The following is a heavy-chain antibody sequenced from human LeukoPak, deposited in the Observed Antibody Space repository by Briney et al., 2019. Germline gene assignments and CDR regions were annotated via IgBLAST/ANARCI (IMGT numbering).Heavy chain of an antibody. D-gene: IGHD3-10*01. CDR1: GGTFSGYY. V-gene: IGHV1-2*06. CDR2: INPNSGGT. Sequence: ASVKVSCKASGGTFSGYYMHWVRQAPGQGLEWMGRINPNSGGTNYAQKFQGRVTMTRDTSISTAYMELSRLRSDDTAVYYCARVLYTRGYYYGSGSHTFDYWGQGTLVTVSS. J-gene: IGHJ4*02. CDR3: ARVLYTRGYYYGSGSHTFDY.